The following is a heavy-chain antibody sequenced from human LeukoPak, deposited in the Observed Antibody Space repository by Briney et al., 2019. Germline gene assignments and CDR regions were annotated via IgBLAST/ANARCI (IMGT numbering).Heavy chain of an antibody. CDR2: IKSKTDGGTT. Sequence: GGSLRLSCAASGFTFSNAWMSWVRQAPGKGLEWVGRIKSKTDGGTTDYAAPGKGRFTISRDDSKNTLYLQMNSLKTEDTAVYYCTTEKYYDFWSGYYPFDYWGQGTLVTVSS. CDR1: GFTFSNAW. D-gene: IGHD3-3*01. V-gene: IGHV3-15*01. CDR3: TTEKYYDFWSGYYPFDY. J-gene: IGHJ4*02.